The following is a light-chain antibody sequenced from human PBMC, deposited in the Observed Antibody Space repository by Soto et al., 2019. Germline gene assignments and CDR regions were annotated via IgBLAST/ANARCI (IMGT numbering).Light chain of an antibody. CDR2: KPS. J-gene: IGKJ1*01. CDR1: QTISSW. V-gene: IGKV1-5*03. CDR3: QHDNSYSEA. Sequence: DIQMTQSPSTLSGSVGDRVTIPCRASQTISSWLAWYQQKPGKAPKLLIYKPSTLKGGVPSRFSGSGSRTEITITISSLQPDDFATYYCQHDNSYSEACGQGTKVDIK.